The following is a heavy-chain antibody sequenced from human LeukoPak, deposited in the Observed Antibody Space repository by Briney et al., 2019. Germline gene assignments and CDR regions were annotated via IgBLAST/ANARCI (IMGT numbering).Heavy chain of an antibody. D-gene: IGHD3-22*01. J-gene: IGHJ4*02. Sequence: GGSLRLSCVASGFTFNFYAMDWVRQAPGKGLEWVATIGGGLGGTYFADSVKGRFTISRDNSKNTLYLQMNSLRAEDTAVYYCAKYYDSSGYYYVDYWGQGTLVTVSS. CDR1: GFTFNFYA. V-gene: IGHV3-23*01. CDR3: AKYYDSSGYYYVDY. CDR2: IGGGLGGT.